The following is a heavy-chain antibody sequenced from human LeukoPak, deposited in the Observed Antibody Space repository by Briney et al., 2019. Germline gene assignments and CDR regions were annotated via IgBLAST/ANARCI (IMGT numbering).Heavy chain of an antibody. Sequence: SETLSLTCTVSGGSISSSSYYWGWIRQPPGKGLEWIGSIYDSGSTYYNPSLKSRVTISIDTSKNQFSLNLSSVTAADTAVYYWAKVMANCGGGCYPNFDHWGQGALVTVSS. CDR2: IYDSGST. CDR1: GGSISSSSYY. D-gene: IGHD2-21*02. V-gene: IGHV4-39*07. J-gene: IGHJ4*02. CDR3: AKVMANCGGGCYPNFDH.